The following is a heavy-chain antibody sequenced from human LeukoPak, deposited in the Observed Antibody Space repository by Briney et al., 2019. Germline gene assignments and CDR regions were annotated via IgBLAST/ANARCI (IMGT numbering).Heavy chain of an antibody. D-gene: IGHD3-3*01. Sequence: ASVKVSCKASGYTFTSYGISWVRQAPGQGLELMGWISAYNGNTNYAQKLQGRVTMTTDTSTSTAYMELRSLRSGDTAVYYCARMPHDFWSGYQVLDYYYGMDVWGQGTTVTVS. CDR2: ISAYNGNT. J-gene: IGHJ6*02. V-gene: IGHV1-18*01. CDR3: ARMPHDFWSGYQVLDYYYGMDV. CDR1: GYTFTSYG.